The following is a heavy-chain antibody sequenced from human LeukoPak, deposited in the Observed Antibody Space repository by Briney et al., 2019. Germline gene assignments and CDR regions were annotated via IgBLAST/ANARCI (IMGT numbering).Heavy chain of an antibody. V-gene: IGHV4-59*01. CDR1: GGSISSYY. Sequence: SSETLSLTCTVSGGSISSYYWSWIRQPPGKGLEWIGYIYYSGSTNYNPSLKSRVTISVDSSKNQFSLKLSSVTAADTAVYYCARGDGSGSYYDFDPWGQGTLVTVSS. J-gene: IGHJ5*02. CDR2: IYYSGST. D-gene: IGHD3-10*01. CDR3: ARGDGSGSYYDFDP.